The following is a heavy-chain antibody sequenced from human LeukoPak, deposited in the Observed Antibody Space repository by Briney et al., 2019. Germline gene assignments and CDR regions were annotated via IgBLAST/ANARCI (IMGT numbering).Heavy chain of an antibody. J-gene: IGHJ4*02. CDR2: IIPIFGTA. Sequence: SVKVYCKASGGTFSSYAISWVRPAPGQGLGWMRGIIPIFGTANYAQKFQGRVTITADESTSTAYMELSSLRSEDTAVYYCARDPRGASEVGGLLDYWGQGTLVTVSS. V-gene: IGHV1-69*13. CDR1: GGTFSSYA. CDR3: ARDPRGASEVGGLLDY. D-gene: IGHD2-15*01.